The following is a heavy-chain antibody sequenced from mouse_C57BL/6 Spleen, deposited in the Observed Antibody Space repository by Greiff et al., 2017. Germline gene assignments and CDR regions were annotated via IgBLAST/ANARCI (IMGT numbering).Heavy chain of an antibody. CDR3: ARPPITTLVDYYAMDY. D-gene: IGHD1-1*01. J-gene: IGHJ4*01. V-gene: IGHV5-17*01. CDR1: GFTFSDYG. CDR2: ISSGSSTI. Sequence: EVKLVESGGGLVKPGGSLKLSCAASGFTFSDYGMHWVRQAPEKGLEWVAYISSGSSTIYYADTVKGRFTISRDNAKNTLFRQMTSLRSEDTAMYYCARPPITTLVDYYAMDYWCQGTSVTVSS.